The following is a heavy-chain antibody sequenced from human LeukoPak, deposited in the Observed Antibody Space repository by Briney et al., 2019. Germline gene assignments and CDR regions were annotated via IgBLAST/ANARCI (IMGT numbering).Heavy chain of an antibody. Sequence: GASVKVSCKASGYTFTSYGIIWVRQAPGQGLEWMGWISGYNGNTNYAQKLQGRVSITTDTSKSTAYMELRSLRSDDTAVYYCASPYCGGGSCYAHDGFDIWGQGTLVTVSS. D-gene: IGHD2-15*01. V-gene: IGHV1-18*01. CDR2: ISGYNGNT. CDR1: GYTFTSYG. J-gene: IGHJ3*02. CDR3: ASPYCGGGSCYAHDGFDI.